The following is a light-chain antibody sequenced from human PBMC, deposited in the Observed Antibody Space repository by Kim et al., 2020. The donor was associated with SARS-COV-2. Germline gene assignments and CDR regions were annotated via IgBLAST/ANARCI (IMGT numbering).Light chain of an antibody. CDR3: QVWDSNSYDSF. V-gene: IGLV3-21*03. CDR2: DDS. CDR1: NIGSKS. J-gene: IGLJ2*01. Sequence: SYELTQPPSVSVAAGKTARITCGGNNIGSKSVHWYQQKPGQAPLLVVYDDSDRPSESPERFPGSNSGDTATLTISRVEAGDEADYYCQVWDSNSYDSFFGGGTQLTVL.